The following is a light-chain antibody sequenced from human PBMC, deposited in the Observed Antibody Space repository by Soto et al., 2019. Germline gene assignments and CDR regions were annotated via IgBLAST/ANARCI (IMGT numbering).Light chain of an antibody. V-gene: IGLV1-44*01. CDR2: SND. Sequence: SVLTQAPSASGTPGQRVTISCSGSGSNIGSNTVTCYQQVPGTAPKLLIYSNDQRPSGVPDRFSGSKSGTSASLAIAGLQSEDEADYYCAAWDDSLNGWVFGGGTKVTVL. CDR3: AAWDDSLNGWV. CDR1: GSNIGSNT. J-gene: IGLJ3*02.